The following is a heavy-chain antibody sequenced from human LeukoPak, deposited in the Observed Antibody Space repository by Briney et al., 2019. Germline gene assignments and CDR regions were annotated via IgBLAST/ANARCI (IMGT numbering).Heavy chain of an antibody. Sequence: SETLSLTCAVSGGSINSGSYSWSWIRQPPGKGLEWIGYIYPRGSTYYNPSLKSRVILSLDKSANQFSLNLSSVTAADTAVYYCARFSPRAMGNYLDFWGQGTLVTVSS. J-gene: IGHJ4*02. CDR2: IYPRGST. V-gene: IGHV4-30-2*01. CDR1: GGSINSGSYS. D-gene: IGHD7-27*01. CDR3: ARFSPRAMGNYLDF.